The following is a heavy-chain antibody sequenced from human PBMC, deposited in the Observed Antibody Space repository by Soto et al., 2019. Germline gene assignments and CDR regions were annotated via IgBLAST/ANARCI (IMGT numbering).Heavy chain of an antibody. CDR1: GYTFTSYG. CDR3: ARDFSGDYGGDDAFDI. D-gene: IGHD4-17*01. V-gene: IGHV1-18*01. Sequence: GASVKVSCKASGYTFTSYGISWVRQAPGQGLEWMGWISAYNGNTNYAQKLQGRVTMTTDTSTSTAYMELRSLRSDDTAAYYCARDFSGDYGGDDAFDIWGQGTMVTVSS. J-gene: IGHJ3*02. CDR2: ISAYNGNT.